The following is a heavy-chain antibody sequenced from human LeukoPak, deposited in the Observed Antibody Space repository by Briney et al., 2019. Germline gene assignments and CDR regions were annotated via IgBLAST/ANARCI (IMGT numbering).Heavy chain of an antibody. CDR1: GFTFDDYA. CDR3: ARGPDVVVPAAHTDH. J-gene: IGHJ5*02. V-gene: IGHV3-9*01. D-gene: IGHD2-2*01. Sequence: PGRSLRLSCAASGFTFDDYAMHWVRQAPGKGLEWVSGISWNSGSIGYADSVKGRFTISRDNAKNSLYLQMNSLRAEDTAVYYCARGPDVVVPAAHTDHWGQGTLVTVSS. CDR2: ISWNSGSI.